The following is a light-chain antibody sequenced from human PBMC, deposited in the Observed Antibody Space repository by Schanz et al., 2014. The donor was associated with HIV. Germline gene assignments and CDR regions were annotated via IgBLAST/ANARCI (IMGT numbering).Light chain of an antibody. Sequence: QSALTQPASVSGSPGQSITISCTGSSSDVGTYNSVSWYHQHPGKAPKLMIYDVSNRPSGVSNRFSGSKSGNTASLTISGLQAEDEAVYYCSSYAGSSTSVVFGGGTKLTVL. J-gene: IGLJ2*01. V-gene: IGLV2-14*03. CDR1: SSDVGTYNS. CDR2: DVS. CDR3: SSYAGSSTSVV.